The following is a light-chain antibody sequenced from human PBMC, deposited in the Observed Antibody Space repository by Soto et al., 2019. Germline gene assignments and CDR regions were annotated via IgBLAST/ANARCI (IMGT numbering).Light chain of an antibody. CDR3: QHHGGPFT. V-gene: IGKV3-20*01. CDR2: AAY. CDR1: QSVSSSY. Sequence: EIVLTQSPGTLSLSPGESATLSCRASQSVSSSYLAWYQQKPGQAPRLLISAAYSRASGIPGRFSGSGSGTDFTLTIRRLEPEEFAVYYCQHHGGPFTFGPGTKVDIK. J-gene: IGKJ3*01.